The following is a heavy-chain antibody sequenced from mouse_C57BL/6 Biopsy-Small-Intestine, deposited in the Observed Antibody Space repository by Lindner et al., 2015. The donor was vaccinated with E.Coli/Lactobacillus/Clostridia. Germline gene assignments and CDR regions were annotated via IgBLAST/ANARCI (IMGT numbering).Heavy chain of an antibody. V-gene: IGHV5-17*01. CDR2: ISSGSSTI. CDR1: GFTFSDFG. J-gene: IGHJ4*01. CDR3: ARPHYYAMDY. Sequence: VQLQESGGGLVKPGGSLKLSCAASGFTFSDFGMHWVRQAPEKGLDWVAYISSGSSTIYYADTVKGRFTISRDNAKNALFLQMTSLRSDDTAMYYCARPHYYAMDYWGQGTSVTVSS.